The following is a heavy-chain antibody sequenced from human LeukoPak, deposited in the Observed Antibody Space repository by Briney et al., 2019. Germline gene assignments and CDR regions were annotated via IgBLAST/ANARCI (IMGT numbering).Heavy chain of an antibody. Sequence: GGSLRLSCAASGFTLSSYWMNWVRQASGKGLEWVSGITDNGRKTYYADSVKGRFSISRDNSKNTLYLQMSDLRAEDTAVYYCAKITVATTPNYWGQGTLVTVSS. CDR1: GFTLSSYW. CDR2: ITDNGRKT. D-gene: IGHD3-10*01. J-gene: IGHJ4*02. CDR3: AKITVATTPNY. V-gene: IGHV3-23*01.